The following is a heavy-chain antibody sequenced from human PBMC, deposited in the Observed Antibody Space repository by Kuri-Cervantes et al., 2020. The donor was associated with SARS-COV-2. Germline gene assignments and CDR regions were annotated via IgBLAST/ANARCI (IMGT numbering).Heavy chain of an antibody. V-gene: IGHV3-74*01. Sequence: GESLKISCAASGFTFSSYWMHWVRQAPGKGLVWVSRINSDGSSTSYADSVKGRFTISRDNAKNTLYLQMNSLRAEDTAVYYCARVISRPWSGYSLFDAFDIWGQGTMVTVSS. J-gene: IGHJ3*02. CDR2: INSDGSST. CDR3: ARVISRPWSGYSLFDAFDI. D-gene: IGHD3-3*01. CDR1: GFTFSSYW.